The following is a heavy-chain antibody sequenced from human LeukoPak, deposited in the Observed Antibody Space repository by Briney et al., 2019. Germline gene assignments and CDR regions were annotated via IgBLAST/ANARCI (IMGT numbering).Heavy chain of an antibody. CDR2: INPSGGST. CDR1: RYTFTSYH. Sequence: GASVKVSCKASRYTFTSYHIHWVRQAPGQGLEWMGIINPSGGSTTYAQKFQGRVTMTRDASTSTVYMELSSLRSGDTAVYYCAREGNWYDYWGQGTLVTVSS. CDR3: AREGNWYDY. J-gene: IGHJ5*01. V-gene: IGHV1-46*01.